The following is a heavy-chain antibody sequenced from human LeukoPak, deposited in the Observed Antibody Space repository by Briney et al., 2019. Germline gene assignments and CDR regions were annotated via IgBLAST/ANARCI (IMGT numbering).Heavy chain of an antibody. D-gene: IGHD2-21*01. V-gene: IGHV1-18*01. CDR3: ARDCGNCGGAPDDTFDI. Sequence: ASVKVSCKASGYTFSTYGISWVRQAPGQGLEWMGRISAYTGNTNYAQNVQGRVTMTTDTSTSTAYLELRSLRSHDTAVYYCARDCGNCGGAPDDTFDIWGQGTMVTVSS. CDR1: GYTFSTYG. J-gene: IGHJ3*02. CDR2: ISAYTGNT.